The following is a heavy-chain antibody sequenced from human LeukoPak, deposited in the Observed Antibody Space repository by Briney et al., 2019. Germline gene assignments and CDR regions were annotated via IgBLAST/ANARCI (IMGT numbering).Heavy chain of an antibody. J-gene: IGHJ4*02. CDR2: ISYDGSNK. V-gene: IGHV3-30*03. CDR1: GFTFSSYG. Sequence: GGSLRLSCAASGFTFSSYGMHWVRQAPGKGLEWVAVISYDGSNKYYADSVKGRFTISRDNSKNTLYLQMNSLRAEDTAVYYCARVEVGYGDLYYFDYWGQGTLVTVSS. D-gene: IGHD4-17*01. CDR3: ARVEVGYGDLYYFDY.